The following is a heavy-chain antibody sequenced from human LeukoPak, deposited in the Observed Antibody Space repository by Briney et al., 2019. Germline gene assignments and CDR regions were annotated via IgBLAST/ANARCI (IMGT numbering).Heavy chain of an antibody. V-gene: IGHV3-33*01. CDR3: ARGTNSGSSRGDY. CDR1: GFTFSSYG. J-gene: IGHJ4*02. Sequence: GGSLRLSCAASGFTFSSYGMHWVRQAPGKGLEWVAVIWYDGSNKYYADSVKGRFTISRDNSKNTLYPQMNSLRAEDTAVYYCARGTNSGSSRGDYWGQGTLVTVSS. CDR2: IWYDGSNK. D-gene: IGHD1-26*01.